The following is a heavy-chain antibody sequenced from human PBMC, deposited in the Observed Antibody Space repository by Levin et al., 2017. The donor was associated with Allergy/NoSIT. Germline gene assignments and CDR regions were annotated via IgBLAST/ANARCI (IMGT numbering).Heavy chain of an antibody. Sequence: SGPTLVKPTETLTLTCTVSGFSLNDDRVGVSWIRQPPGRALEWLAYIFSNDEKSYNTSLKSRLTISKDASRSQVVLTMTNMDPVETATYYCARTGDVTHWYLDLWGRGTLVTVSS. D-gene: IGHD4-23*01. J-gene: IGHJ2*01. CDR1: GFSLNDDRVG. CDR2: IFSNDEK. CDR3: ARTGDVTHWYLDL. V-gene: IGHV2-26*01.